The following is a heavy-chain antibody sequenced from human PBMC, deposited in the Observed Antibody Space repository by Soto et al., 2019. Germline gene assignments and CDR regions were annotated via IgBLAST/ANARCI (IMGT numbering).Heavy chain of an antibody. CDR2: IYYSGST. Sequence: PSETLSLTCAVSGDSISSGGYYWSWIRQHPGKGLEWIGYIYYSGSTYYNPSLKSRVTISVDTSKNQFSLKLSSVTAADTAVYYCARESVLRYYDWYSPAGYFDYWGQGTLVTVSS. D-gene: IGHD3-9*01. V-gene: IGHV4-31*11. J-gene: IGHJ4*02. CDR1: GDSISSGGYY. CDR3: ARESVLRYYDWYSPAGYFDY.